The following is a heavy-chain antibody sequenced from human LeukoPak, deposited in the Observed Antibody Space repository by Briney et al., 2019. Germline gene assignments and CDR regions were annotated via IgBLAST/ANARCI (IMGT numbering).Heavy chain of an antibody. Sequence: GASLKVSCKASGYTFTNYDINWVRPATGQGLEWIGWMNPNSDNTGYAQKFQGRVTITRDTSINTAYMELSSLRSEDSAVYYCARGPAYGNYGASYYYCMDVWGKGTTVTVSS. V-gene: IGHV1-8*03. CDR3: ARGPAYGNYGASYYYCMDV. D-gene: IGHD4-11*01. CDR1: GYTFTNYD. CDR2: MNPNSDNT. J-gene: IGHJ6*03.